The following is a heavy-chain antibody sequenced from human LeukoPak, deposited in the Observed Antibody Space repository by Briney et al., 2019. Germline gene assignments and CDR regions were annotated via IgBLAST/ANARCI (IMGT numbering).Heavy chain of an antibody. J-gene: IGHJ4*02. CDR2: INPSGGST. D-gene: IGHD2-2*01. CDR1: GYTFTSYY. Sequence: ASVKVSCKASGYTFTSYYMHWVRQAPGQGLEWMGIINPSGGSTSYAQKFQGRVTMTRDTSTSTVYMELSSLRSEDTAVYYCARAVVVPAAIEYYFDYWGQGTLVTVSS. V-gene: IGHV1-46*01. CDR3: ARAVVVPAAIEYYFDY.